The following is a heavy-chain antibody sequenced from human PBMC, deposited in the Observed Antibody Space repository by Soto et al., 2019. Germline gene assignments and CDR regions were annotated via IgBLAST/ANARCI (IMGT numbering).Heavy chain of an antibody. Sequence: SETLSLTCTVSGGSISSYYWSWIRQPPGKGLEWIGYIYYSGSTNYNPSLKSRVTISVDTSKNQFSLKLSSVTAADTAVYYCAREVVAATRWDNWFDPWGQGTLVTVS. V-gene: IGHV4-59*01. D-gene: IGHD2-15*01. J-gene: IGHJ5*02. CDR2: IYYSGST. CDR1: GGSISSYY. CDR3: AREVVAATRWDNWFDP.